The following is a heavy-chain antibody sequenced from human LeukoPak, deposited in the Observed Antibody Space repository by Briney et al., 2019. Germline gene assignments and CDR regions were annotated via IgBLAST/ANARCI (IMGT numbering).Heavy chain of an antibody. D-gene: IGHD4-17*01. CDR1: GGSFSGYY. CDR3: ARQTVTTGKFDY. Sequence: PSETLSLTCAVYGGSFSGYYWSWIRQPPGKGLEWIGEINHSGSTNYNPSLKSRVTISVDTSKNQFSLKLSSVTAADTAVYYCARQTVTTGKFDYWGQGTLVTVSS. J-gene: IGHJ4*02. V-gene: IGHV4-34*01. CDR2: INHSGST.